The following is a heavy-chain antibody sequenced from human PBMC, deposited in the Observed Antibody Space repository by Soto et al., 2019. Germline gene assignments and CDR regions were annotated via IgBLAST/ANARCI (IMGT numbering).Heavy chain of an antibody. Sequence: EVQLVESGGGLVKPGGSLRLSCAASGFTFSSYSMNWVRLAPGKGLEWVSSISSRSGWIYYADSVKGRFTISRDNAKNSLYLQMSRLRAEDTAVYYCAKGSGDFRRSDGFDVWGQGTMVTVSS. CDR1: GFTFSSYS. V-gene: IGHV3-21*01. J-gene: IGHJ3*01. D-gene: IGHD4-17*01. CDR2: ISSRSGWI. CDR3: AKGSGDFRRSDGFDV.